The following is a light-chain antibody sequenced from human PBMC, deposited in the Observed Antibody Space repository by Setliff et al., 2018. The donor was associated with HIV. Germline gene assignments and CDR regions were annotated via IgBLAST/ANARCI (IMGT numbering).Light chain of an antibody. CDR1: SSDVGAYNY. V-gene: IGLV2-11*01. CDR3: CSYAGTSTYI. J-gene: IGLJ1*01. Sequence: QSALTQPRSVSGSPGQSVTFSCTGSSSDVGAYNYVSWYQQHPGKAPKLIIYDVRKRPSGVPDRFSGSKSGDTASLTISGLQSEDEADYFCCSYAGTSTYIFGTGTKVTVL. CDR2: DVR.